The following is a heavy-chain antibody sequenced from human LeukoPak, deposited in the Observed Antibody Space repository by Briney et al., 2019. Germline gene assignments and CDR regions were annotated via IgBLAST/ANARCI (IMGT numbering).Heavy chain of an antibody. CDR3: ARDPSGWYYFDY. D-gene: IGHD6-19*01. CDR2: IWHDGNNK. J-gene: IGHJ4*02. V-gene: IGHV3-33*01. Sequence: GSLRLSCAASGFPFSNYGIHWVRQAPGKGLEWVAVIWHDGNNKKYADSVKGRFTISRDNAKNSLYLQMNGLRAEDTAVYYCARDPSGWYYFDYWGQGTLVTVSS. CDR1: GFPFSNYG.